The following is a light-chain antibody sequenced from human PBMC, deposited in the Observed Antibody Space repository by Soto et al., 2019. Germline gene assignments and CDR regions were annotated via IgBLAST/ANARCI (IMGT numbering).Light chain of an antibody. V-gene: IGKV2-28*01. Sequence: DIVLTQSPLSLPVTPGEPASISCRSSQSLLHSNGYNSLAWYLQKPGQSPQLLIYLGSNRASGVPDRFSGSGSGTDFTLKISRVEAEDVGFYYCMQALQTPWTFGQGTKVEIK. J-gene: IGKJ1*01. CDR3: MQALQTPWT. CDR1: QSLLHSNGYNS. CDR2: LGS.